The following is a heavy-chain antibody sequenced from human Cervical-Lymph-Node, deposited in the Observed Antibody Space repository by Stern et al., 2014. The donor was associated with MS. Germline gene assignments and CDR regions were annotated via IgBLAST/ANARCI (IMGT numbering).Heavy chain of an antibody. CDR2: VDHTGIS. J-gene: IGHJ4*02. CDR3: ARDQGFQLMNS. D-gene: IGHD2-2*01. CDR1: GDSISNDNW. V-gene: IGHV4-4*02. Sequence: QLQLQESGPGLVRPSGTLSLTCAVSGDSISNDNWWSWVRQPPGKGLEWIGQVDHTGISTYDRPPKGRVTIAFDKSKNQFSLRLTSMTAADTAVYYCARDQGFQLMNSWGQGTLVIVSS.